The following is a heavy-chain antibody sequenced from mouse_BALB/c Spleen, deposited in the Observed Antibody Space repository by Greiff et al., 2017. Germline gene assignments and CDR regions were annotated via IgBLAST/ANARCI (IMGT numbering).Heavy chain of an antibody. CDR2: INPYNDGT. D-gene: IGHD1-1*01. V-gene: IGHV1-14*01. CDR3: ARGTTVPAWFAY. J-gene: IGHJ3*01. Sequence: VQLQQSGPELVNPGASVRISCKASGYTFTSYYIHCVKQRPGQGLEWIGYINPYNDGTKYNEKFKGKATLTSDKSSSTAYMELSSLTSEDSAVYYCARGTTVPAWFAYWGQGTLVTVSA. CDR1: GYTFTSYY.